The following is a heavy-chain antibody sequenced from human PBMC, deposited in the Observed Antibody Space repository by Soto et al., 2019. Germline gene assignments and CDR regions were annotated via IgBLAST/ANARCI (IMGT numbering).Heavy chain of an antibody. J-gene: IGHJ5*02. D-gene: IGHD3-10*01. CDR1: GGTFSSYT. Sequence: QVQLVQSGAEVKKPGSSVKVSCKASGGTFSSYTISWVRQAPGQGLEWMGRIIPILGIANYAQKFQGRVTITADKSTSTAYMELSSLRSEDTAVYYCARNRADVTDNWFDPWGQGTLVTVSS. CDR3: ARNRADVTDNWFDP. V-gene: IGHV1-69*02. CDR2: IIPILGIA.